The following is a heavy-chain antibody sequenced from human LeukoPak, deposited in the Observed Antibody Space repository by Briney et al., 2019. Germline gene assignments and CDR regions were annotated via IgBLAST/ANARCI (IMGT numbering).Heavy chain of an antibody. CDR1: DGSISSYY. V-gene: IGHV4-59*01. J-gene: IGHJ4*02. D-gene: IGHD6-6*01. CDR2: IYYSGST. CDR3: ARGGIAARPFWGY. Sequence: PETLSLTCTVSDGSISSYYWSWIRQPPGKGLEWIGYIYYSGSTNYNPSLKSRVTISVDTSKNQFSLKLSSVTAADTAVYYCARGGIAARPFWGYWGQGTLVTVSS.